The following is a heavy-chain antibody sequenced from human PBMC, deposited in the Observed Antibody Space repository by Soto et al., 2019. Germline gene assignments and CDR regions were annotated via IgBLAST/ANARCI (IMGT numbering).Heavy chain of an antibody. V-gene: IGHV1-18*01. Sequence: ASVKVSCKASGYTFTSYGISWVRQAPGQGLEWMGWISAYNGNTKYAQKVQGRDTMTTDTSASTAYMELSSLRSEDTAVYYCARSIVVVTALDYWGQGTLVTVSS. CDR2: ISAYNGNT. CDR1: GYTFTSYG. D-gene: IGHD2-21*02. J-gene: IGHJ4*02. CDR3: ARSIVVVTALDY.